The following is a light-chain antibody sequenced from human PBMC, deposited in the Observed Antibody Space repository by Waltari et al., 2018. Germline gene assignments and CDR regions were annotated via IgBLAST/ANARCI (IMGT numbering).Light chain of an antibody. CDR3: GSWDNSGNHWV. CDR2: GNT. Sequence: SSGLTQEPALSVASGPTVRMTCPGHTLNTYYATWYQQEPGQVPVLVIYGNTNRPSGIPGRFSGSWSGNTGSLTITGAQVEDEADYYCGSWDNSGNHWVFGGGTRLTVL. CDR1: TLNTYY. J-gene: IGLJ2*01. V-gene: IGLV3-19*01.